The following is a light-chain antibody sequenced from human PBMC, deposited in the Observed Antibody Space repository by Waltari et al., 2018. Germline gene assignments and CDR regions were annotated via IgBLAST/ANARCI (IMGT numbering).Light chain of an antibody. V-gene: IGKV1-9*01. CDR1: QVISSH. J-gene: IGKJ4*01. CDR2: AAS. Sequence: DIQLTQSPSFLSASVGDRVPITCRASQVISSHLAWYQQEPGKAPKLLIYAASTLQTGVPSRFSGSGSGTEFTLRISSLQPEDFGSYYCQQLHAYPLSFGGGTKVEIK. CDR3: QQLHAYPLS.